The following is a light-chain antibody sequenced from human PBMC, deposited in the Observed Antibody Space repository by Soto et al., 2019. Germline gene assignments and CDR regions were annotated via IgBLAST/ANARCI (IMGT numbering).Light chain of an antibody. CDR3: QQRSTWPT. V-gene: IGKV3D-20*02. J-gene: IGKJ5*01. CDR2: DAS. CDR1: QSVSSSY. Sequence: EIVLYQSPGTLSLTPGERATLSCRASQSVSSSYLAWYQQKPGQAPRLLIYDASVRATGTPARFSGSGSGTDFTLTISSLEPEDFALYYCQQRSTWPTFGQGTRLEIK.